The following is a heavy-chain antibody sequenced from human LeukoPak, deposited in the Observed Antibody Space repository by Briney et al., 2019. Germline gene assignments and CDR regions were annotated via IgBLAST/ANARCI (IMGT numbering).Heavy chain of an antibody. J-gene: IGHJ4*02. CDR3: ARGPNYYDSSDPDY. V-gene: IGHV1-8*01. CDR2: MNPNSGNT. D-gene: IGHD3-22*01. Sequence: ASVKVSCKASGYTFTSYDINWVRQATGQGLEWMGWMNPNSGNTGYAQKFQGRVTMTRDTSISTAYMELSSLRSEDTAVYYCARGPNYYDSSDPDYWGQGTLVTVSS. CDR1: GYTFTSYD.